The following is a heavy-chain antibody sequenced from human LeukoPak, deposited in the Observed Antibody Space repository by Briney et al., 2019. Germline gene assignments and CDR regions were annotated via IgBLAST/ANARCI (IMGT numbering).Heavy chain of an antibody. CDR2: INPNSGGT. CDR1: GYTFTGYY. V-gene: IGHV1-2*02. J-gene: IGHJ4*02. D-gene: IGHD5-24*01. CDR3: ARAAGEMATIRY. Sequence: ASVKVSCKASGYTFTGYYMHWVRQAPGQGLEWMGWINPNSGGTNYAQKFQGRVTMTRDTSISTAYMELSSPRAEDTAVYYCARAAGEMATIRYWGQGTLVTVSS.